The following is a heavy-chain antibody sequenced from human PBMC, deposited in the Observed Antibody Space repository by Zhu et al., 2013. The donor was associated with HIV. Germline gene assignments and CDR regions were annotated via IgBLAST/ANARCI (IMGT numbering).Heavy chain of an antibody. CDR1: GATLTDFF. CDR3: ARGAGYYDSSGYYYLVY. CDR2: IDPEEGEA. J-gene: IGHJ4*02. Sequence: EVLVVQSGAEVRKPGATVKISCKVSGATLTDFFIHWVQQAPGRGLEWVGLIDPEEGEAVYAQRFQGRVTITADTSRDIVYMELTSLRSEDTAVYYCARGAGYYDSSGYYYLVYWGQGTLVTVSS. D-gene: IGHD3-22*01. V-gene: IGHV1-69-2*01.